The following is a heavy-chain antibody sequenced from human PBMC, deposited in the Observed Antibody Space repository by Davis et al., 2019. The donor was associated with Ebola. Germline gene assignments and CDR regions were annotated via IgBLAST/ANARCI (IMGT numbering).Heavy chain of an antibody. D-gene: IGHD3-10*01. CDR2: INPNSGGT. CDR3: ARVITMVRGVMFTYGGMDV. CDR1: GYTFTSYG. J-gene: IGHJ6*04. V-gene: IGHV1-2*06. Sequence: ASVKVSCKASGYTFTSYGISWVRQAPGQGLEWMGRINPNSGGTNYAQKFQGRVTMTRDTSISTAYMELSRLRSDDTAVYYCARVITMVRGVMFTYGGMDVWGKGTTVTVSS.